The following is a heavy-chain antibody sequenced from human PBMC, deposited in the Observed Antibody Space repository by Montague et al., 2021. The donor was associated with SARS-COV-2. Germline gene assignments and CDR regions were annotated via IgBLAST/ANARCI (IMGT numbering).Heavy chain of an antibody. Sequence: SETLSLTCAVYVGSFSGYYWSWIRQSPGKGLEWVGEINHTGSTKYNPSLKSRVTISVDTSKNQFSLKLSSVSAADTAVYYCARADYGGNRYWYFDLWGCGTLVTVSS. CDR3: ARADYGGNRYWYFDL. J-gene: IGHJ2*01. CDR1: VGSFSGYY. D-gene: IGHD4-23*01. CDR2: INHTGST. V-gene: IGHV4-34*01.